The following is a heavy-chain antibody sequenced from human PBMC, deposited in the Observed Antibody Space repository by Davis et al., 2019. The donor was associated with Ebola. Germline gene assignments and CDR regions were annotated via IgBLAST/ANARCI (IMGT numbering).Heavy chain of an antibody. V-gene: IGHV3-23*01. Sequence: GESLKISCAASGFTFSNYDMSWVRQVPRKGLEWVSTISASEGHTHYSDSVKGRFTISRDNSKDTLYLQMNSLRAEDTATYYCARYCHYTDCSYFDCWGQGTMVAVSS. D-gene: IGHD2-15*01. CDR2: ISASEGHT. CDR1: GFTFSNYD. CDR3: ARYCHYTDCSYFDC. J-gene: IGHJ4*02.